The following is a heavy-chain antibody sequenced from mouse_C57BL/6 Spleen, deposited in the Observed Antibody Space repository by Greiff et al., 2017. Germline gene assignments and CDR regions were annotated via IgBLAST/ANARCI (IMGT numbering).Heavy chain of an antibody. CDR3: ARSIYYDPSFAY. CDR2: IYPGDGDT. D-gene: IGHD2-4*01. Sequence: LVESGASVKISCKASGYAFSSYWMNWVKQRPGKGLEWIGQIYPGDGDTNYNGKFKGKATLTADKSSSTAYMQLSSLTSEDSAVYFCARSIYYDPSFAYWGQGTLVTVSA. J-gene: IGHJ3*01. CDR1: GYAFSSYW. V-gene: IGHV1-80*01.